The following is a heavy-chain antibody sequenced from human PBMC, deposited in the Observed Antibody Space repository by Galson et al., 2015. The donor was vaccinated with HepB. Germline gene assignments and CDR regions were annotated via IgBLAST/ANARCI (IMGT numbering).Heavy chain of an antibody. D-gene: IGHD5-24*01. CDR2: ISSSSSYI. CDR3: ARDYYPRDGSNCAY. J-gene: IGHJ4*02. Sequence: SLRLSCAASGFTFSSYTMNWVRQAPGKGLEWVSSISSSSSYIYYTDSVKGRFTISRDNAKNSLYLQVNSLRAEDTAVYYCARDYYPRDGSNCAYWGQRTLVTVSS. V-gene: IGHV3-21*01. CDR1: GFTFSSYT.